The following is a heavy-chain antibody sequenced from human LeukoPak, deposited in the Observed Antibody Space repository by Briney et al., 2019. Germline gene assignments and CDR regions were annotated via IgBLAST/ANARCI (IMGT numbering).Heavy chain of an antibody. J-gene: IGHJ4*02. CDR3: AATLYYDLVD. D-gene: IGHD3-22*01. CDR2: INHSGST. Sequence: PSETLSLTCAVYRGSFSGYYWSWIRQPPGKGLEWIGEINHSGSTNYNPSLKSRVTISVDTSKNQFSLKLSSVTAADTAVYYCAATLYYDLVDWGQGTLVTVSS. V-gene: IGHV4-34*01. CDR1: RGSFSGYY.